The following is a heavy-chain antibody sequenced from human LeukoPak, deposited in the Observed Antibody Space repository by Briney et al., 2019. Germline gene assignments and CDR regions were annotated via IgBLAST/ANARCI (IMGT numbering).Heavy chain of an antibody. Sequence: SEALSLTCTVSGGSISSYYWSWIRQPPGKGLEWIGYIYYSGSTNYNPSLKSRVTISVDTSKHQFSLKLSSVTAADTAVYYCARVGRFGELYSAPDYWGQGTLVTVSS. V-gene: IGHV4-59*01. J-gene: IGHJ4*02. CDR3: ARVGRFGELYSAPDY. CDR1: GGSISSYY. CDR2: IYYSGST. D-gene: IGHD3-10*01.